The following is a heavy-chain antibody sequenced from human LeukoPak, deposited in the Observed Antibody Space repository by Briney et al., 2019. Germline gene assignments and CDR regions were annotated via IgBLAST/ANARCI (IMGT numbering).Heavy chain of an antibody. CDR3: ARRGQLQDNWFDP. J-gene: IGHJ5*02. CDR2: IYYSGST. D-gene: IGHD2-2*01. CDR1: GGSISSSSYY. Sequence: SETLSLTCTVSGGSISSSSYYWGWIRQPPGKGLEWIGSIYYSGSTCYNPSLKSRVTISVDTSKNQFSLMLSSVTAADTAVYYCARRGQLQDNWFDPWGQGTLVTVSS. V-gene: IGHV4-39*01.